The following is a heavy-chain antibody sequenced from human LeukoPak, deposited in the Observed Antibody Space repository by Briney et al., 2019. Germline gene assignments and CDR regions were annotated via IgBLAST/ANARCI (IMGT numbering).Heavy chain of an antibody. J-gene: IGHJ4*02. CDR1: GFTFSSYS. Sequence: GGSLRLSCAASGFTFSSYSMNWVRQAPGKGLEWVSSISSSSSYIYYADSVKGRFTISRDNAKNSLYLQMNSLRAEDTAVYYCARVAGQYSGYGRRNPTSFDYWGQGTLVTVSS. D-gene: IGHD5-12*01. CDR3: ARVAGQYSGYGRRNPTSFDY. CDR2: ISSSSSYI. V-gene: IGHV3-21*01.